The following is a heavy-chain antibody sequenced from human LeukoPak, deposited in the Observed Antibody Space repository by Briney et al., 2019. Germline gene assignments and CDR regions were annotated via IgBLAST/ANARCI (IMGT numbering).Heavy chain of an antibody. J-gene: IGHJ5*02. Sequence: SETLSLTCTVSGYSISSGYDWGWIRQPPGKGLEWIGSIYHSGSTYYNPSLKSRVTISVDTSKNQFSLKLSSVTAADTAVYYCARVKISAMFNWFDPWGQGTLVTVSS. CDR1: GYSISSGYD. D-gene: IGHD3-9*01. V-gene: IGHV4-38-2*02. CDR2: IYHSGST. CDR3: ARVKISAMFNWFDP.